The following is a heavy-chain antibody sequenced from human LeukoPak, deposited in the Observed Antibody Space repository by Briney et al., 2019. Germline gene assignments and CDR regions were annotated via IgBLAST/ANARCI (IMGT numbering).Heavy chain of an antibody. CDR1: GGSFSDNY. CDR2: FYYSGST. J-gene: IGHJ4*02. Sequence: PSETLSLTCAVYGGSFSDNYWSWIRQPPAKGLEWIGNFYYSGSTYYNPSLQSRVTISVDTSKNQFSLKLSSVTAADTAVYYCARRPDHGFSYDRSGSSYFDFWGQGNLVTVSS. CDR3: ARRPDHGFSYDRSGSSYFDF. D-gene: IGHD3-22*01. V-gene: IGHV4-34*01.